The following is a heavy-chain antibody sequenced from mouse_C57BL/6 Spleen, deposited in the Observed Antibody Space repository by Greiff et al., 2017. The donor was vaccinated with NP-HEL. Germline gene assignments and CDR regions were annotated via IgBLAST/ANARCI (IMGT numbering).Heavy chain of an antibody. CDR1: GFTFSSYA. Sequence: EVKLMESGGGLVKPGGSLKLSCAASGFTFSSYAMSWVRQTPEKRLEWVATISDGGSYTYYPDNVKGRFTISRDNAKNNLYLQMSHLKSEDTAMYYCARGPWTAQATPYAMDYWGQGTSVTVSS. CDR2: ISDGGSYT. D-gene: IGHD3-2*02. J-gene: IGHJ4*01. CDR3: ARGPWTAQATPYAMDY. V-gene: IGHV5-4*03.